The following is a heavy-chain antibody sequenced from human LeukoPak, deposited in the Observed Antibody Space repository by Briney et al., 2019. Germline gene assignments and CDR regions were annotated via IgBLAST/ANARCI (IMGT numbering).Heavy chain of an antibody. CDR1: GFTFSSYA. CDR2: ISGSGGST. J-gene: IGHJ4*02. V-gene: IGHV3-23*01. CDR3: AKDWVQSGYSSSWYYFDY. Sequence: PGGSLRLSCAASGFTFSSYAMSWVRQAPGKGLEWVSAISGSGGSTYYADSVKGRFTISRDNSKNTLYLQMNSLRAEDTAVYYCAKDWVQSGYSSSWYYFDYWGQGTLVTVSS. D-gene: IGHD6-13*01.